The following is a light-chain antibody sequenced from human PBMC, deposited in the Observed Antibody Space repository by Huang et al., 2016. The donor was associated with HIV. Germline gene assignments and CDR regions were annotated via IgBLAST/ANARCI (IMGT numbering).Light chain of an antibody. CDR2: GAS. CDR1: QSVSSN. CDR3: QQYNNWPPT. V-gene: IGKV3-15*01. J-gene: IGKJ2*01. Sequence: EIVMTQSPDTLSVSPGERATLSRRARQSVSSNLDWYQQKPGQAPRLRLYGASTRATGIPARFSGSGSGTEFTLTISSLQSEDFAVYYCQQYNNWPPTFGQGTKLEIK.